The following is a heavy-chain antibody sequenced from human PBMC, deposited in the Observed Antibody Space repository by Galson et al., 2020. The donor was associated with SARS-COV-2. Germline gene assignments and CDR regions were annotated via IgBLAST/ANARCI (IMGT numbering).Heavy chain of an antibody. CDR3: AKARVPAAVKWFDP. J-gene: IGHJ5*02. D-gene: IGHD2-2*01. CDR2: ITTSGTST. CDR1: GFTFSSYA. V-gene: IGHV3-23*01. Sequence: TGGSLRLSCAASGFTFSSYAMSWVRQAPGRGLKWAPTITTSGTSTYYADPVKGRFTISRDNSKNTLYLQMNSLRAEDTAVYYCAKARVPAAVKWFDPWGQGTLVTVSS.